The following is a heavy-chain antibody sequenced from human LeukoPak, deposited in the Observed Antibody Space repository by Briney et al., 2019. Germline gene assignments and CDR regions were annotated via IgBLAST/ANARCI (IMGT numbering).Heavy chain of an antibody. J-gene: IGHJ4*02. CDR3: AREELVIPFDY. CDR1: GGSISSSSYY. Sequence: SETLSLTCTVSGGSISSSSYYWGWVRQPPGKGLEWIGGIYYSGSTYYNPSLKSRVTISVDTSKNQFSLKLSSVTAADTAVYYCAREELVIPFDYWGQGTLVTVSS. V-gene: IGHV4-39*07. CDR2: IYYSGST. D-gene: IGHD3-22*01.